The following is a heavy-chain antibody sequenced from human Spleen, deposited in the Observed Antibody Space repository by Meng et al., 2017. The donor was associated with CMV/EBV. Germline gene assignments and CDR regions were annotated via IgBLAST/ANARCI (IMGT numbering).Heavy chain of an antibody. J-gene: IGHJ4*02. CDR1: GYNFTGYY. V-gene: IGHV1-69*02. CDR2: IIPSLDIA. D-gene: IGHD3-10*01. Sequence: SVKVSCKASGYNFTGYYMHWVRQAPGQGLEWMGRIIPSLDIANYAQRLQGRVTITTDKSTRTAYMELNSLKSEDTAVYYCARSGSGSPTEYWGQGTLVTVSS. CDR3: ARSGSGSPTEY.